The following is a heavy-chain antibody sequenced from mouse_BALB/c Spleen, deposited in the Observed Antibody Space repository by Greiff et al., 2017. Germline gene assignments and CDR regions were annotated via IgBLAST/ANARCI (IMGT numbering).Heavy chain of an antibody. CDR3: ARNRGIWAYGNYFHFDY. CDR2: IWSGGST. D-gene: IGHD2-10*02. CDR1: GFSLTSYG. J-gene: IGHJ2*01. Sequence: QVQLQQSGPGLVQPSQSLSITCTVSGFSLTSYGVHWVRQSPGKGLEWLGVIWSGGSTDYNAAFISRLSISKDNSKSQVFFKMNSLQANDTAIYYCARNRGIWAYGNYFHFDYWGQGTTLTVSS. V-gene: IGHV2-2*02.